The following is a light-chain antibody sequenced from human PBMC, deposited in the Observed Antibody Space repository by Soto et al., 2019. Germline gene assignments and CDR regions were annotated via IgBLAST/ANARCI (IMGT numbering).Light chain of an antibody. Sequence: QSALTQPASVSGSPGQSITISCTGTSSGVGSYNLVSWYQQHPGKAPKLMIYEGSKRPSGVSNRFSGSKSGITVSLTISGPQGEDEADYYSCSNAGRRVFGGGTKLTVL. CDR1: SSGVGSYNL. J-gene: IGLJ2*01. CDR3: CSNAGRRV. CDR2: EGS. V-gene: IGLV2-23*01.